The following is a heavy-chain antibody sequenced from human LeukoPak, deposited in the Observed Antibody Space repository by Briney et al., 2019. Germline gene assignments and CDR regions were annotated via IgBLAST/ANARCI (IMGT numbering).Heavy chain of an antibody. CDR3: ARAGDAFDS. V-gene: IGHV3-33*01. J-gene: IGHJ3*02. CDR1: GFTFSSYG. CDR2: IWYDGSDK. Sequence: GGSLRLSCAASGFTFSSYGMHWVRQAPGKGLEWVAVIWYDGSDKYYTDSVKGRFTISRDNSKNTLYLQMNSLRAEDTAIYYCARAGDAFDSWGRGTIVSVSS.